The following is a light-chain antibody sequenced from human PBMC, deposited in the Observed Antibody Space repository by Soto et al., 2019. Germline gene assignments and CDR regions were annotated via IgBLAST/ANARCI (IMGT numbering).Light chain of an antibody. Sequence: QSVLTQPASVSGSPGQSTTISCTGTSSEIGGYNYVSWYQQLPAEAPKLIIYDVSDRPSGVSTRFSGSKSGNTASLTISGLQAEDEGDYYCSSFTSRHTYVFGTGTKLTVL. CDR3: SSFTSRHTYV. V-gene: IGLV2-14*01. CDR2: DVS. J-gene: IGLJ1*01. CDR1: SSEIGGYNY.